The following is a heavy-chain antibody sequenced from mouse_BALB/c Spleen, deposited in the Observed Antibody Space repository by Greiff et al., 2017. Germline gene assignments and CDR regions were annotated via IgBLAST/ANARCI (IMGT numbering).Heavy chain of an antibody. D-gene: IGHD1-1*01. Sequence: VQLQQSGTVLARPGASVKMSCKASGYSFTSYWMHWVKQRPGQGLEWIGAIYPGNSDTSYNQKFKGKAKLTAVTSASTAYMELSSLTNEDSAVYYCTRGGNYYGSSLYAMDYWGQGTSVTVSS. J-gene: IGHJ4*01. V-gene: IGHV1-5*01. CDR3: TRGGNYYGSSLYAMDY. CDR2: IYPGNSDT. CDR1: GYSFTSYW.